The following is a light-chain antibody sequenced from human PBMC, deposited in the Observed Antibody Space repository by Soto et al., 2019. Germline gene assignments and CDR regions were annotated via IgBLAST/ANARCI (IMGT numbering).Light chain of an antibody. Sequence: EIVLTQSPATLSLSPGERATLSCRASQSVSSYLAWYQQKPGQAPRLLIYDASNRATGIPARFSGSGSGTDFILTISRLEPEDFAVYYCQQRSNWPSITFGQGTRLEIK. V-gene: IGKV3-11*01. CDR2: DAS. CDR3: QQRSNWPSIT. CDR1: QSVSSY. J-gene: IGKJ5*01.